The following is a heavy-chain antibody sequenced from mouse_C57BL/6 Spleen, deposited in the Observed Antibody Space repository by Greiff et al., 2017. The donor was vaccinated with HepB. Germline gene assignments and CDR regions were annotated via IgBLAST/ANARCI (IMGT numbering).Heavy chain of an antibody. D-gene: IGHD2-4*01. CDR3: ARLGDYEEYAMDY. CDR1: GYTFTDYY. V-gene: IGHV1-19*01. CDR2: INPYNGGT. Sequence: VQLKQSGPVLVKPGASVKMSCKASGYTFTDYYMNWVKQSHGKSLEWIGVINPYNGGTSYNQKFKGKATLTVDKSSSTAYMELNSLTSEDSAVYYCARLGDYEEYAMDYWGQGTSVTVSS. J-gene: IGHJ4*01.